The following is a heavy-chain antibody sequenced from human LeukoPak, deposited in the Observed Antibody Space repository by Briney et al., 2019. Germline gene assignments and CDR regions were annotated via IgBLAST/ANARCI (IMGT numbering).Heavy chain of an antibody. D-gene: IGHD4/OR15-4a*01. CDR1: GFTFSSYA. CDR3: ARRAGAYSHPYDY. CDR2: IFSST. J-gene: IGHJ4*02. V-gene: IGHV3-23*03. Sequence: RGSLRLSCAASGFTFSSYAMSWVRQAPEKGLEWVSFIFSSTHYSDSVKGRFTISRDNSKNTLYLQMNSLRAEDTAVYYCARRAGAYSHPYDYWGQGTLVSVSS.